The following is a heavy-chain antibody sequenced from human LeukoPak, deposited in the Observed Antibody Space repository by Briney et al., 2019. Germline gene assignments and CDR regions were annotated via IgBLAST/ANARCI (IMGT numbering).Heavy chain of an antibody. Sequence: ASVKVSSKASGYTFTSYGISWVRQAPGQGLEWMGWISAYNGNTNYAQKLQGRVTMTTDTSTSTAYMELRSLRSDDTAVYYCARDWPDDSSGYYSPPFDYWGQGTLVTVSS. V-gene: IGHV1-18*01. J-gene: IGHJ4*02. CDR2: ISAYNGNT. CDR3: ARDWPDDSSGYYSPPFDY. D-gene: IGHD3-22*01. CDR1: GYTFTSYG.